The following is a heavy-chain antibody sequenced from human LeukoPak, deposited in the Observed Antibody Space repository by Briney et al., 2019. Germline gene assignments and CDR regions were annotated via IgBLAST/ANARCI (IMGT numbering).Heavy chain of an antibody. V-gene: IGHV3-23*01. CDR2: ISSSGGST. CDR1: GFTFSSHG. D-gene: IGHD3-10*01. CDR3: AKDHSSGYPDAFDI. Sequence: PGGSLRLSCVNSGFTFSSHGMSWVRQAPGKGLEWVSGISSSGGSTFYVDSVKGRFTVSRDNSKNTLYLQMNSLRAEDTAVYYCAKDHSSGYPDAFDIWGQGTMVTVSS. J-gene: IGHJ3*02.